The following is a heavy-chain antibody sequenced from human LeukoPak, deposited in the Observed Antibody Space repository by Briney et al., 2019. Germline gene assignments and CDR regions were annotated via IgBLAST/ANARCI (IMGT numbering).Heavy chain of an antibody. J-gene: IGHJ5*02. D-gene: IGHD3-3*01. CDR1: GLTFSSYG. V-gene: IGHV3-30*02. CDR2: IRFDGSNK. CDR3: AKGLLRFLEWTFDP. Sequence: PGGSLRLSCAASGLTFSSYGMYWVRQAPSKGLEWVAFIRFDGSNKYYADSVKGRFTISRDNSKNTVHLQMNSLRAEDTAVYYCAKGLLRFLEWTFDPWGQGTLVTVSS.